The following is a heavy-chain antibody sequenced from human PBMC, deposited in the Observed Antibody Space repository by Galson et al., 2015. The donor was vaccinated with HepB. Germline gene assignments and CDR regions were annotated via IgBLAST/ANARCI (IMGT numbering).Heavy chain of an antibody. D-gene: IGHD2-15*01. V-gene: IGHV1-69*13. CDR1: GGTFSSYA. CDR3: AGYCSGGSCFGSNWSAP. J-gene: IGHJ5*02. CDR2: IIPIFGTA. Sequence: SVKVSCKASGGTFSSYAISWVRQAPGQGLEWMGGIIPIFGTANYAQKFQGRVTITADESTSTAYMELSSLRSEDTAVYYCAGYCSGGSCFGSNWSAPCGQGTLVTVSS.